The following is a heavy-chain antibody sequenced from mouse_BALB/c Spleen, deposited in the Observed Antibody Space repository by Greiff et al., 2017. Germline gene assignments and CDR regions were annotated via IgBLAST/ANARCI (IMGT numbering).Heavy chain of an antibody. J-gene: IGHJ2*01. CDR3: ARHELLWLRRSFDY. D-gene: IGHD2-2*01. CDR2: ISSGGSYT. Sequence: EVNLVESGGDLVKPGGSLKLSCAASGFSFSSYGMSWVRQTPDKRLEWVATISSGGSYTYYPDSVKGRFTISRDTAKNTLYLQMSSLKSEDTAMYYCARHELLWLRRSFDYWGQGTTLTVSS. V-gene: IGHV5-6*01. CDR1: GFSFSSYG.